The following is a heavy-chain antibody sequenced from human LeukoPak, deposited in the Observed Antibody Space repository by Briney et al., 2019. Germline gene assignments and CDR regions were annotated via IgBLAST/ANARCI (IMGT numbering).Heavy chain of an antibody. D-gene: IGHD3-10*01. J-gene: IGHJ3*01. Sequence: PGGSLRLSCAASGFSFSSYSMNWVRQAPGKGLEWVSYISGISNTIYYADSVKGRFTISRDNAKNSLYLQLNSLRAEDTALYYCARDTHYYGSGSPAFDLWGRGTMVTVSS. V-gene: IGHV3-48*01. CDR1: GFSFSSYS. CDR3: ARDTHYYGSGSPAFDL. CDR2: ISGISNTI.